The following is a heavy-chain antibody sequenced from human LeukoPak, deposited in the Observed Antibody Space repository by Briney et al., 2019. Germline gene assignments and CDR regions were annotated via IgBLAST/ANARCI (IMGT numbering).Heavy chain of an antibody. CDR3: ARKRYTAMGYFDY. CDR1: GGSISSYY. J-gene: IGHJ4*02. CDR2: IYYSGST. V-gene: IGHV4-59*01. D-gene: IGHD5-18*01. Sequence: SETLSLTCTVSGGSISSYYWSWIRQPPGKGLEWIGYIYYSGSTNYNPSLKSRVTISVDTSKNQFSLKLSSVTAADTAVHYCARKRYTAMGYFDYWGQGTLVTVSS.